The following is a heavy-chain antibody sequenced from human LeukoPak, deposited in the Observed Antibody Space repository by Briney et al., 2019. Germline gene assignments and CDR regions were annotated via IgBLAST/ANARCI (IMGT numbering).Heavy chain of an antibody. CDR1: GYTFTSYD. V-gene: IGHV1-8*01. CDR3: AREAGYYDSSGYYLSDGAFDI. Sequence: ASVKVSCKASGYTFTSYDINWVRQAPGQGLEWMGWMNPNSGNTGYAQKFQGRVTMTRNTSISTAYMELSSLRSEDTAVYYCAREAGYYDSSGYYLSDGAFDIWGQGTMVTVSS. J-gene: IGHJ3*02. CDR2: MNPNSGNT. D-gene: IGHD3-22*01.